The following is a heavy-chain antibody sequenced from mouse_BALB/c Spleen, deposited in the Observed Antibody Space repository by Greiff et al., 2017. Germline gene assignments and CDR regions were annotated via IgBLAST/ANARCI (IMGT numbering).Heavy chain of an antibody. V-gene: IGHV3-1*02. Sequence: EVKLVESGPDLVKPSQSLSLTCTVTGYSITSGYSWHWIRQFPGNKLEWMGYIHYSGSTTYNPSLKSRISITRDTSKNQFFLQLNSVTTEDTATYYCAKIYYDYDGGLGAMDYWGQGTSVTVSS. CDR1: GYSITSGYS. CDR3: AKIYYDYDGGLGAMDY. D-gene: IGHD2-4*01. J-gene: IGHJ4*01. CDR2: IHYSGST.